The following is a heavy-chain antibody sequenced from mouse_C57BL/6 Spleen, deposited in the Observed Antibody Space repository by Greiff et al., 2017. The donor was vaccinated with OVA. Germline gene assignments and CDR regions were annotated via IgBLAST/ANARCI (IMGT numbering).Heavy chain of an antibody. Sequence: EVKLMESGGGLVKPGGSLKLSCAASGFTFSSYAMSWVRQTPEKRLEWVATISDGGSYTYYPDNVKGRFTSSRDNATNNLYLQMSHLKSEDTAMYYCARDSNYEDYAMDYWGQGTSVTVSS. CDR2: ISDGGSYT. D-gene: IGHD2-5*01. CDR3: ARDSNYEDYAMDY. J-gene: IGHJ4*01. V-gene: IGHV5-4*01. CDR1: GFTFSSYA.